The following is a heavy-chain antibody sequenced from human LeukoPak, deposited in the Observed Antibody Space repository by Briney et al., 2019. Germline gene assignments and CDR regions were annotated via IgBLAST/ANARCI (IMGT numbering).Heavy chain of an antibody. V-gene: IGHV3-23*01. J-gene: IGHJ1*01. CDR3: AFSGFLEWLSFFQH. Sequence: PGGSLRLSCAASGFTFSSYAMSWVRQAPGKGLEWVSAISGSGGSTYYADSVKGRFTISRDNSKNTLYLQMNSLRAEDTAVYYCAFSGFLEWLSFFQHWGQGTLVTVSS. CDR2: ISGSGGST. CDR1: GFTFSSYA. D-gene: IGHD3-3*01.